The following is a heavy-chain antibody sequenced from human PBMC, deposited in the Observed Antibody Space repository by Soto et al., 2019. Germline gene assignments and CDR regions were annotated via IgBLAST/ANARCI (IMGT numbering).Heavy chain of an antibody. CDR1: GYTFTTYY. CDR2: INPGVGST. V-gene: IGHV1-46*01. D-gene: IGHD3-22*01. Sequence: ASVKVSFKASGYTFTTYYLHWFRQAPGQGLEWMGAINPGVGSTNYAQKFQGRVIFTRDTSTRTVYMELSSLRSEDTAIYYCARVVGYYFDAWGQGTLVTVSS. J-gene: IGHJ4*02. CDR3: ARVVGYYFDA.